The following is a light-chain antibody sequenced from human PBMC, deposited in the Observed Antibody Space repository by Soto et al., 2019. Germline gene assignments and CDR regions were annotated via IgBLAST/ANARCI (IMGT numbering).Light chain of an antibody. V-gene: IGKV3-15*01. CDR2: GTS. Sequence: EIVMTRSPATLSVSPGERATASSPPSQSVNINLAWYQQKPGQAPRLLIYGTSTRATGVPARFSGSGSGTEFTLTISNLQSEDFAVYYCQQYNDWPPLTFGGGTKVDIK. J-gene: IGKJ4*01. CDR1: QSVNIN. CDR3: QQYNDWPPLT.